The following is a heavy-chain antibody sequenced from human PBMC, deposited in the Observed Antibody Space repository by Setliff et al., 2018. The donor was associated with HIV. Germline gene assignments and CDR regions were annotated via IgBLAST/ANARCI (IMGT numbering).Heavy chain of an antibody. CDR2: IYYSGST. Sequence: SETLSLTCTVSGGSISSSSYYWGWIRQPPGKGLEWIGNIYYSGSTYYNPSLKSRVSMSVDTSKNQFSLKLNSVTAADTAVYYCARVGYYDSSFDYWGQGTLVTVSS. V-gene: IGHV4-39*01. CDR3: ARVGYYDSSFDY. CDR1: GGSISSSSYY. D-gene: IGHD3-22*01. J-gene: IGHJ4*02.